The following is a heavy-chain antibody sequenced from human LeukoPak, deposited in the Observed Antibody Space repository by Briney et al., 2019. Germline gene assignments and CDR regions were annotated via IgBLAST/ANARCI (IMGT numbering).Heavy chain of an antibody. Sequence: GGSLRLSCAASGFTFSNYVIHWVRQAPGKGLEWVSYISSSGSTIYYADSVKGRFTISRDNAKNSLYLQMNSLRAEDTAVYYCARVGGLRLGELFSHYWGQGTLVTVSS. V-gene: IGHV3-48*01. J-gene: IGHJ4*02. CDR2: ISSSGSTI. D-gene: IGHD3-16*01. CDR1: GFTFSNYV. CDR3: ARVGGLRLGELFSHY.